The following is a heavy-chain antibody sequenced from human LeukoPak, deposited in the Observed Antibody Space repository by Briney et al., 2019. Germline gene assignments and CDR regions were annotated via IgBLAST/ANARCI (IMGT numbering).Heavy chain of an antibody. J-gene: IGHJ4*02. CDR1: GFTFSRYA. CDR2: ISGSGGST. V-gene: IGHV3-23*01. D-gene: IGHD6-13*01. Sequence: GGSLRLSCAASGFTFSRYAMSWVRQAPGKGLEWVSAISGSGGSTFYADPVKGRFTIPRDNSKNTLYLQMNSLSAEHAPVYYFAKDPGVLAAAGAFDYWGQGTLVTVSS. CDR3: AKDPGVLAAAGAFDY.